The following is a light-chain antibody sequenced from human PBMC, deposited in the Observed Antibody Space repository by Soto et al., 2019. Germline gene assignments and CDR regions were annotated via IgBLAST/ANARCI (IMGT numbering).Light chain of an antibody. CDR3: KQRSNWPWT. Sequence: EIVLTQSPATLSLSPGERATLSCRASQSVSSYLAWYQQKPGQAPRLLIYDASNRATGIPARFSGSGSGTDFTLTINSLEPEDFAVYYCKQRSNWPWTFGQGTKVEIK. CDR2: DAS. V-gene: IGKV3-11*01. J-gene: IGKJ1*01. CDR1: QSVSSY.